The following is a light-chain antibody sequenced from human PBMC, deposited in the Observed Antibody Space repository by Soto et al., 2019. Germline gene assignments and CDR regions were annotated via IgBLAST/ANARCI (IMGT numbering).Light chain of an antibody. J-gene: IGLJ2*01. CDR1: SSDVGGYDY. CDR2: EVI. V-gene: IGLV2-8*01. Sequence: QSALTQPPSASGSPGQSVTISCTGTSSDVGGYDYVSWYQQHPGKAPKLIIYEVIKRPSGVPDRFSGSKSGNTASLTVSGLQTEDEADYYCAAWDDSLNGPVFGGGTKLTVL. CDR3: AAWDDSLNGPV.